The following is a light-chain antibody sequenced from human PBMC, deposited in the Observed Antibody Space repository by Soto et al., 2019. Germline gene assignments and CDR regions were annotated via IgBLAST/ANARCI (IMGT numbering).Light chain of an antibody. Sequence: DIQMTQSPSSVSASVGDRVTITCRASQGISSWLAWYQQKPGKAPKLLIYAASSLKIGVPSRFSGSGSGTVFTLTSCRLQPEDFATYYCQKADSFPFTFGQGTRLGIK. CDR2: AAS. CDR1: QGISSW. V-gene: IGKV1-12*01. J-gene: IGKJ5*01. CDR3: QKADSFPFT.